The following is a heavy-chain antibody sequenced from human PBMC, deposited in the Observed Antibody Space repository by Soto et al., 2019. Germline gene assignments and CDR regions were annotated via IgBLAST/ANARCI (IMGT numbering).Heavy chain of an antibody. CDR2: IWSDGSDK. D-gene: IGHD3-16*02. Sequence: QVQLVESGGGVVQPGGSLRLSCATSGFTFSDSGMHWVRQAPGKGLEWVAVIWSDGSDKSYADSVEGRFTISRDNSKNTLFLQKNSPRAGDTGVYYCVGRYRYSTSAGWGGGFDYWGQGTLVTVSS. CDR3: VGRYRYSTSAGWGGGFDY. CDR1: GFTFSDSG. J-gene: IGHJ4*02. V-gene: IGHV3-33*01.